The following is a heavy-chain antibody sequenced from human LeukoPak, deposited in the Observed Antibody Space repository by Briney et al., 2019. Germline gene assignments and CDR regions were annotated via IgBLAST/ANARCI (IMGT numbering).Heavy chain of an antibody. V-gene: IGHV3-23*01. J-gene: IGHJ4*02. Sequence: GGSLRLSCAASGFPFSTYAMSWVRQAPGKGLEWVSSIRGSDGSTYYGDSVKGRFAIPRDNSKNTLYLQMNSLRAEDTAVYYCAKDVYGDYGGLDYWGQGTLVSVSS. CDR3: AKDVYGDYGGLDY. D-gene: IGHD4-17*01. CDR1: GFPFSTYA. CDR2: IRGSDGST.